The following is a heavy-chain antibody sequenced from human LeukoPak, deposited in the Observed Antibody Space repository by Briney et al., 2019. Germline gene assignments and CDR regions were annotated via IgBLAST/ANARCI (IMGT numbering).Heavy chain of an antibody. CDR2: IYYSGST. Sequence: SQTLSLTCTVSGGSISSGDYYWSWIRQPPWKGLEWIGYIYYSGSTYYNPSLKSRVTISVDTSKNQFSLKLSSVTAADTAVYYCARVVGGTELDYWGQGTLVTVSS. CDR1: GGSISSGDYY. V-gene: IGHV4-30-4*08. J-gene: IGHJ4*02. CDR3: ARVVGGTELDY. D-gene: IGHD1-1*01.